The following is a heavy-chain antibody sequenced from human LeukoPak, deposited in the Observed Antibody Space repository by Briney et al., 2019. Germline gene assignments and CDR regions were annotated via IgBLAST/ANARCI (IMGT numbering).Heavy chain of an antibody. D-gene: IGHD7-27*01. J-gene: IGHJ5*02. V-gene: IGHV4-30-2*01. CDR2: IYHSGST. Sequence: SQTLSLTCAVSGGSISSGGYSWSWIRQPPGKGLEWIGYIYHSGSTYYNPSLKSRVTISVDRSKNQFSLKLSSVTAADTAVYYCAREVQSDLWGFDPWGQGTLVTVSS. CDR3: AREVQSDLWGFDP. CDR1: GGSISSGGYS.